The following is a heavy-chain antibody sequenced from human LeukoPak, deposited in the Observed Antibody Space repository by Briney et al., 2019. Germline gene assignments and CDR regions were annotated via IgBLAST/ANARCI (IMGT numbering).Heavy chain of an antibody. V-gene: IGHV3-9*01. D-gene: IGHD4-17*01. Sequence: PGGSLRLSCAASGFTVSSNYMSWVRQAPGKGLEWVSGISWNSGSIGYADSVKGRFTISRDNAKNSLYLQMNSLRAEDTALYYCAKDMAHTVTTSMWFDPWGQGTLVTVSS. J-gene: IGHJ5*02. CDR1: GFTVSSNY. CDR3: AKDMAHTVTTSMWFDP. CDR2: ISWNSGSI.